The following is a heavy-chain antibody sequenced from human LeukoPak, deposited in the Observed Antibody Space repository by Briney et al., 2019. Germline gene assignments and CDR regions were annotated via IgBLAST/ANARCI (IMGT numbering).Heavy chain of an antibody. CDR1: GLTFSNYA. V-gene: IGHV3-64*01. CDR3: ARYRCSSTSCFVDY. CDR2: ISSNGGST. J-gene: IGHJ4*02. D-gene: IGHD2-2*01. Sequence: GGSLRLSCAASGLTFSNYAMYLVRQAPGKGLEYVSAISSNGGSTYYANSVKGRFTISRDNSKNTLYLQMGSLRAEDMAVYYCARYRCSSTSCFVDYWGQGTLVTVSS.